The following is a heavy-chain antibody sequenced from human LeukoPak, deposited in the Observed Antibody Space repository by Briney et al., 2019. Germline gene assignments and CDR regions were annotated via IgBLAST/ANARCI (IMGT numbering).Heavy chain of an antibody. Sequence: PSQTLSLTCTVSGGSISSGDYYWSWIRQPPGKGLEWIGYIYYSGSTYYNPSLKSRVTISVDTSKNQFSLKLSSVTAADTAVYYCARKIGVPPLAPVYNWFAPWGQGTLVTVSS. CDR2: IYYSGST. CDR1: GGSISSGDYY. D-gene: IGHD3-16*01. CDR3: ARKIGVPPLAPVYNWFAP. V-gene: IGHV4-30-4*08. J-gene: IGHJ5*02.